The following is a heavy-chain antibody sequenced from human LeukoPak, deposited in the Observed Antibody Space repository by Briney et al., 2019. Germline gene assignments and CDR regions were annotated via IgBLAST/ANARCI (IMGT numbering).Heavy chain of an antibody. J-gene: IGHJ4*02. Sequence: ASVKVSCKASGYTFTGYYMHWVRQAAGQGLEWMGWINPNSGGTNYAQKFQGRVTMTRDTSISTAYMELSRLRSDDTAVYYCARPMVRGVIGVFDYWGQGTLVTVSS. V-gene: IGHV1-2*02. CDR3: ARPMVRGVIGVFDY. CDR1: GYTFTGYY. CDR2: INPNSGGT. D-gene: IGHD3-10*01.